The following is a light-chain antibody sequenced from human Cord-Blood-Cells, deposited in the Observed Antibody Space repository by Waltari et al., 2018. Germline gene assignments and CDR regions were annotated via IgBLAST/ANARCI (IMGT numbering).Light chain of an antibody. V-gene: IGKV3-15*01. CDR1: QSVSSN. CDR3: QQYTNWPPWT. CDR2: GAS. J-gene: IGKJ1*01. Sequence: EIVMTQSPATLSVSPGERATLSCRASQSVSSNLAWYQQKPGQAPMLLIYGASTRATGIPARFSGSGSGTEFTLTISSLQSEDFAVYYCQQYTNWPPWTFGQGTKVEIK.